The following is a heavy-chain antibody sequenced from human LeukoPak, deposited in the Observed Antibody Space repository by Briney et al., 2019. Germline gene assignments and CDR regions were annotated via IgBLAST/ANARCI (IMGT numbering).Heavy chain of an antibody. CDR1: GYTFTSYG. Sequence: ASVKVSCKAPGYTFTSYGISWVRQAPGQGLEWMGWISAYNGNTNYAQKLQGRVTMTTDTSTSTAYMELRSLRSDDTAVYYCARVPLSDYGDYGAFDYWGQGTLVTVSS. D-gene: IGHD4-17*01. J-gene: IGHJ4*02. V-gene: IGHV1-18*01. CDR2: ISAYNGNT. CDR3: ARVPLSDYGDYGAFDY.